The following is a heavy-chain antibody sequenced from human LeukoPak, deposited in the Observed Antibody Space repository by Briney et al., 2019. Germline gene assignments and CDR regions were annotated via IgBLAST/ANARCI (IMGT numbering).Heavy chain of an antibody. CDR3: ARGGLGDYYFDY. CDR1: GGSISSYY. CDR2: IYYSGST. J-gene: IGHJ4*02. D-gene: IGHD4-17*01. Sequence: SETLSLTCTVSGGSISSYYWSWIRQPPGKGLEWIGYIYYSGSTNYNPSFKSRVTISVDTSKNQFSLKLSSVTAADTAVYYCARGGLGDYYFDYWGQGTLVTVSS. V-gene: IGHV4-59*01.